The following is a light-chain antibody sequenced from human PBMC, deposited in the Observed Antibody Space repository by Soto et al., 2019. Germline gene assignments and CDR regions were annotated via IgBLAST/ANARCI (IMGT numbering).Light chain of an antibody. J-gene: IGKJ5*01. CDR2: DAA. CDR1: QSVSSY. V-gene: IGKV3-11*01. Sequence: EIVLSESPGTLSFSPGRGATLSCRTSQSVSSYLAWYQQKPGQAPRILINDAANRATGIPARFSGSGSGTDFTLTIISREPEDYAVVYCQQRSNWPRVTFGQGTRLEIK. CDR3: QQRSNWPRVT.